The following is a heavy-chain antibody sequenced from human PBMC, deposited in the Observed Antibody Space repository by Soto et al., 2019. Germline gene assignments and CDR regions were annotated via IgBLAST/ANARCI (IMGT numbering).Heavy chain of an antibody. CDR3: ERGSWFGELLFDY. Sequence: ASVKVSCKSSGYTFTSYGISWVRQAPGQGHEWMGWISAYNSNTNNAQKLQGRVTMTTDRSTSTAYMELRSLSPDDTAVDYCERGSWFGELLFDYWGQGTLVTVSS. V-gene: IGHV1-18*04. D-gene: IGHD3-10*01. J-gene: IGHJ4*02. CDR1: GYTFTSYG. CDR2: ISAYNSNT.